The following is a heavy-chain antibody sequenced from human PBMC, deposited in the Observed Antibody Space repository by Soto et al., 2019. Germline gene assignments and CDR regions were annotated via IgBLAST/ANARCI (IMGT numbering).Heavy chain of an antibody. V-gene: IGHV5-10-1*01. D-gene: IGHD2-2*01. CDR1: GYSFTSYW. CDR2: IDPSDSYT. J-gene: IGHJ6*02. CDR3: ALHTVVVTVATVSRSRVGATDV. Sequence: DSLKISCKGSGYSFTSYWISWVRQMPGKGLEWMGRIDPSDSYTNYSPSFQGHVAISADKSISTAYLQWSSLKAADTAMYYCALHTVVVTVATVSRSRVGATDVWGQGTMRTVSS.